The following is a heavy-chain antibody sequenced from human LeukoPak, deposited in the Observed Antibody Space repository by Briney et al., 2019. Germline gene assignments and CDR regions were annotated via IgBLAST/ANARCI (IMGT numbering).Heavy chain of an antibody. CDR3: ARRSDYGYFDY. Sequence: PGRSLRLSCAASGFTFSSYSMNWVRQAPGKGLEWVSSISSSSYIYYADSVKGRFTISRDNAKNSLYLQMNSLRAEDTAVYYCARRSDYGYFDYWGQGTLVTVSS. CDR1: GFTFSSYS. CDR2: ISSSSYI. V-gene: IGHV3-21*01. J-gene: IGHJ4*02. D-gene: IGHD3-16*01.